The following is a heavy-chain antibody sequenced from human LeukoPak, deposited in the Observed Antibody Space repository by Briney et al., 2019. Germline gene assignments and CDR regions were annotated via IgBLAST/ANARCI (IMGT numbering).Heavy chain of an antibody. CDR2: ISAYNGNT. J-gene: IGHJ4*02. CDR1: GYTFTSYG. V-gene: IGHV1-18*01. CDR3: ARAEDHDSSGYYVWGSRGDFDY. D-gene: IGHD3-22*01. Sequence: ASVKVSCKASGYTFTSYGISWVRQAPGQGLEWMGWISAYNGNTNYAQKLQGRVTMTTDTSTSTAYMELRSLRSDDTAVYYCARAEDHDSSGYYVWGSRGDFDYWGQGTLVTVSS.